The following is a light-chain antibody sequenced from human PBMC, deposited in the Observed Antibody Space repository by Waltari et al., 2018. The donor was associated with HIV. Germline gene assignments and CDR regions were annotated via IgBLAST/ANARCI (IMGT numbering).Light chain of an antibody. Sequence: QLVLTQSASASASLGASVKLTCPLSSGHSYYAIAWHQQQPEKGPRFLMKLNSDGSHSKGDGIPDRFSGSSSGSERYLTISSLQSEDEADYYCQTWGTGIVFGGGTKLTVL. CDR2: LNSDGSH. V-gene: IGLV4-69*01. J-gene: IGLJ2*01. CDR3: QTWGTGIV. CDR1: SGHSYYA.